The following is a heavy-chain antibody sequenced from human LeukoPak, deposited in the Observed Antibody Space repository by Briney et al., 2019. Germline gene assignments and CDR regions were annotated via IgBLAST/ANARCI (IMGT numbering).Heavy chain of an antibody. CDR1: GGTFSSYA. CDR3: ARDQMVRGVFNWFDP. J-gene: IGHJ5*02. D-gene: IGHD3-10*01. Sequence: ASVKVSCKASGGTFSSYAISWVRQAPGQGLEWMGGIIPIFGTANYAQKFQGRVTITADESTSTAYMELSSLRSEDTAVYYCARDQMVRGVFNWFDPWGQGTLVTVSS. V-gene: IGHV1-69*13. CDR2: IIPIFGTA.